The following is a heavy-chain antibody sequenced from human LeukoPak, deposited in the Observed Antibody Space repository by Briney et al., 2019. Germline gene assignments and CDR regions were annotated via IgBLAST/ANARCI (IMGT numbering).Heavy chain of an antibody. CDR1: GLTFSNYA. V-gene: IGHV3-23*01. Sequence: PGGSLRLSCAASGLTFSNYAMSWVRQAPGKGLEWVSAISGSGGGTYYADSVKGRFTISRDNSKNTLYLQMNSLRAEDTAVYYCARDLGIVGATGDYWGQGTLVTVSS. D-gene: IGHD1-26*01. J-gene: IGHJ4*02. CDR3: ARDLGIVGATGDY. CDR2: ISGSGGGT.